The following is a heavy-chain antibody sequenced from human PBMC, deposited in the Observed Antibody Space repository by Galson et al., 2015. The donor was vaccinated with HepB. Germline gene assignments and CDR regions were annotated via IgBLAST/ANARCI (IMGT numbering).Heavy chain of an antibody. Sequence: CAASGFTFSDYYMSWIRQAPGKGLEWVSYISSSGSTIYYADSVKGRFTISRDNAKNSLYLQMNSLRAEDTAVYSCAREYSSGWDRLDYWGQGTLVTVSS. CDR3: AREYSSGWDRLDY. V-gene: IGHV3-11*04. J-gene: IGHJ4*02. CDR2: ISSSGSTI. CDR1: GFTFSDYY. D-gene: IGHD6-19*01.